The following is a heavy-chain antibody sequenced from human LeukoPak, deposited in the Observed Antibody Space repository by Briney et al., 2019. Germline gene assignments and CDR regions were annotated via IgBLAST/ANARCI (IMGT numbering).Heavy chain of an antibody. Sequence: SETLSLTCTVSGGSISSYYWSWIRQPPGKGLEWIGYIYYSGGTNYNPSLKSRVTISVDTSKNQFSLKLSSVTAADTAVYYCARGYDFWSGYSLGMDVWGQGTTVTVSS. J-gene: IGHJ6*02. CDR1: GGSISSYY. D-gene: IGHD3-3*01. CDR2: IYYSGGT. V-gene: IGHV4-59*01. CDR3: ARGYDFWSGYSLGMDV.